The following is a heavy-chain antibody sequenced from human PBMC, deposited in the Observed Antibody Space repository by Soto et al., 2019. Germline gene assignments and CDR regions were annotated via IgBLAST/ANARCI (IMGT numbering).Heavy chain of an antibody. V-gene: IGHV1-3*01. Sequence: QVQLVQSGGEVKKPGASVKVSCKASGYIFSKYAIHWVRQVPGHKLEWMGWLNVGTGNTKYSQKFQGRVTITRATSEATAYMELHSLASEDTAVYYCARESRDFGLWFDPWGQGTLVTVSS. CDR1: GYIFSKYA. D-gene: IGHD3-10*01. CDR3: ARESRDFGLWFDP. CDR2: LNVGTGNT. J-gene: IGHJ5*02.